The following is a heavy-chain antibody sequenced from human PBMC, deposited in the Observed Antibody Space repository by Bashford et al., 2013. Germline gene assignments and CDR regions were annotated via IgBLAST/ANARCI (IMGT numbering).Heavy chain of an antibody. CDR2: SLPIFGTA. V-gene: IGHV1-69*13. CDR3: AREGEYCSSTSCYANDAFDI. D-gene: IGHD2-2*01. J-gene: IGHJ3*02. CDR1: GGTFSSYA. Sequence: GPPVKVSCKASGGTFSSYAISWVRXGPVDEGLEVEWEGSLPIFGTANYAQKFQGRVTITADESTSTAYMELSSLRSETTAVYYCAREGEYCSSTSCYANDAFDIWGQGTMVTVSS.